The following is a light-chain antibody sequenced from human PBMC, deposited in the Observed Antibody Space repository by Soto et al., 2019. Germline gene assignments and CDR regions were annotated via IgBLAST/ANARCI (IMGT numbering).Light chain of an antibody. J-gene: IGKJ1*01. CDR3: QQYYSYPRT. Sequence: DIEMTQSPSSLSAYVGDRVNITCRASQSISYYLNWYQQKPGRAPDLLMYGASSLQSGVPSRFTGSGSGTEFTLTITSLQPGDFATYYCQQYYSYPRTFGQGTKVEIK. V-gene: IGKV1-39*01. CDR1: QSISYY. CDR2: GAS.